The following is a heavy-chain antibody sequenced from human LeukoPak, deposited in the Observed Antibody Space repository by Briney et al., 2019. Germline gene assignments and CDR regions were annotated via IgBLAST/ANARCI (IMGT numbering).Heavy chain of an antibody. CDR1: GFSIRSFW. V-gene: IGHV3-7*01. J-gene: IGHJ4*02. CDR2: MNEDGGVT. Sequence: LSGGSLRLSCTVSGFSIRSFWMSWVRQTPGKGLEWVADMNEDGGVTWYVDSVKGRFTVSRDNAKNSLFLQLSSLRVEDTAVYYCARDPAWGAIDYWGQGTLVTVSS. CDR3: ARDPAWGAIDY. D-gene: IGHD7-27*01.